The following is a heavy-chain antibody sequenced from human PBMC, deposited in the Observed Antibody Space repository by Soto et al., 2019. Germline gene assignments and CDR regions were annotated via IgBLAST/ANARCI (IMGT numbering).Heavy chain of an antibody. CDR2: MNAGNGNT. D-gene: IGHD2-15*01. Sequence: ASVKVSCKASGYTFTSYAMHWVRQAPGQRLEWMGWMNAGNGNTNYAQKFQGRVTMTRNTSISTAYMELSSLRSEDTAVYYCARESINCSGGSCYSGGYYYMDVWGKGTTVTVSS. J-gene: IGHJ6*03. V-gene: IGHV1-3*01. CDR1: GYTFTSYA. CDR3: ARESINCSGGSCYSGGYYYMDV.